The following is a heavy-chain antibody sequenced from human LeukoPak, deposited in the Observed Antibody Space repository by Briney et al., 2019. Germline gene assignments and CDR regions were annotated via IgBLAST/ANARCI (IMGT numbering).Heavy chain of an antibody. V-gene: IGHV4-4*02. J-gene: IGHJ5*02. Sequence: SGTLSLTCAVSGGSISSSNWWSWVRQPPGKGLGWIGEIYHSGSTNYNPSLKSRVTISVDKSKNQFSLKLSSVTAADTAVYYCAGVGLWFGARKEKDWFDPWGQGTLVTVSS. CDR3: AGVGLWFGARKEKDWFDP. CDR2: IYHSGST. D-gene: IGHD3-10*01. CDR1: GGSISSSNW.